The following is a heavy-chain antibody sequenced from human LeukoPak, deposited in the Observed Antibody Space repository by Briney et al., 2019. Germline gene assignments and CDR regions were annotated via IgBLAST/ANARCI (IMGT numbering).Heavy chain of an antibody. CDR1: GGSFCGYY. J-gene: IGHJ4*02. D-gene: IGHD6-6*01. V-gene: IGHV4-34*01. Sequence: SETLSLTCAVYGGSFCGYYWSWIRQPPGKGLEWIGEINHSGSTNYNPSLKSRVTISVDTSNNQFSLKLSSVTAADTAVYYCARRVGTYSSSSGGVDYWGQGTLVTVSS. CDR2: INHSGST. CDR3: ARRVGTYSSSSGGVDY.